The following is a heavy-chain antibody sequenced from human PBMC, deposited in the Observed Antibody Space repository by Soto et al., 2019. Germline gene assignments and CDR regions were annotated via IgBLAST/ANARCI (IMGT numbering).Heavy chain of an antibody. CDR3: ARFSKLVKTLDY. Sequence: SSETLSLTCTVSGGSISSTSYYWGWIRQPPGKGLEWIGSIYYSGSTYYNPSLKSRVTISVDTSKNQFSLKLSSVTAADTAVYYCARFSKLVKTLDYWGQGTLVTVSS. CDR2: IYYSGST. D-gene: IGHD6-6*01. CDR1: GGSISSTSYY. V-gene: IGHV4-39*01. J-gene: IGHJ4*02.